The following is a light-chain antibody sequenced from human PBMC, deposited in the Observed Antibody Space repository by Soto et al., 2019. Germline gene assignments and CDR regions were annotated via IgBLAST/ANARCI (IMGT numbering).Light chain of an antibody. CDR2: GAS. CDR1: QSISDT. J-gene: IGKJ1*01. CDR3: QQYNNWPWT. Sequence: IVMTQSPATLSVSPWGRATLSCRASQSISDTLAWYQQKPGQAPRLLIYGASTRATSFPARFSGSGSGTDFTLTISSLQSEDFAVYYCQQYNNWPWTFGQGTKVDIK. V-gene: IGKV3-15*01.